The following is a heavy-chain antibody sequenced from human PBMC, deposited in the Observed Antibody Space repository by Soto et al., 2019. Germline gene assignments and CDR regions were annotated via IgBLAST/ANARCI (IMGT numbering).Heavy chain of an antibody. D-gene: IGHD6-19*01. J-gene: IGHJ5*02. Sequence: SETLSLTCAVSGGSISSGGYSWSWIRQPPGKGLEWIGYIYHSGSTYYNPSLKSRVTISVDKSKNQFSLKLNSVTAADTAVYYCARGERRRNLYSTGYYKWFDPWGQGTLVTVSS. CDR1: GGSISSGGYS. CDR2: IYHSGST. V-gene: IGHV4-30-2*01. CDR3: ARGERRRNLYSTGYYKWFDP.